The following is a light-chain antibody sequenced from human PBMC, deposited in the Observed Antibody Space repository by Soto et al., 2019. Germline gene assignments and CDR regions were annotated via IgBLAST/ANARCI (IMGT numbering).Light chain of an antibody. J-gene: IGKJ1*01. CDR1: QNINTY. Sequence: DIQMTQSPYSLSAAVGNRVTIACRASQNINTYLNWYQQKPGKAPKLLIYSASTLQLGVASRFSGSGSGTDFTLTIDSLQADDFASYYCQSNYIVPWAFGQGTKVDIK. CDR2: SAS. V-gene: IGKV1-39*02. CDR3: QSNYIVPWA.